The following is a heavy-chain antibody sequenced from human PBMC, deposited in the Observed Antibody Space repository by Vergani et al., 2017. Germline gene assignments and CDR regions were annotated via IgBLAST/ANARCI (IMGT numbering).Heavy chain of an antibody. D-gene: IGHD7-27*01. CDR3: ARHRDTWGSPLWGY. V-gene: IGHV5-51*01. J-gene: IGHJ4*02. Sequence: EVQLVQSGAEVKKPGESLKISCKGSGYSFTSYWIGWVRQMPGKGLEWMGIIYPGDSDARYSPSLKSRVTISVDTSKNQFSLKLSSVTAADTAVYYCARHRDTWGSPLWGYWGQGTLVTVSS. CDR1: GYSFTSYW. CDR2: IYPGDSDA.